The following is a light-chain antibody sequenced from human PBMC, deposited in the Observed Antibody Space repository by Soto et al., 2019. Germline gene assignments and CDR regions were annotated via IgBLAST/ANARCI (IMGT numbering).Light chain of an antibody. J-gene: IGKJ1*01. CDR2: DTS. CDR1: QTVSSK. V-gene: IGKV3-11*01. CDR3: HQRQSWPRT. Sequence: EIVLTQSPATLSSSPGERATLSCRASQTVSSKLAWYQHKPGQAPRLLIYDTSNRAGGIPARFSGSGSGTDFTLPISSLEPEDFAVYYCHQRQSWPRTFGQGTKVEIK.